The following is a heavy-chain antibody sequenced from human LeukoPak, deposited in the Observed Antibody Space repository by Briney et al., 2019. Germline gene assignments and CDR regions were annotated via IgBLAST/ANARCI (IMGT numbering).Heavy chain of an antibody. J-gene: IGHJ4*02. Sequence: SETLSLTCTVSGGSISSYYWSWIRQPPGKGLEWIGYIYYSGSTNYNPSLKSRVTISVDTSKNQFSLKLSSVTAADTAVYYCAIYSPVAGIIYWGQGTLVTVSS. V-gene: IGHV4-59*01. CDR2: IYYSGST. CDR3: AIYSPVAGIIY. CDR1: GGSISSYY. D-gene: IGHD6-19*01.